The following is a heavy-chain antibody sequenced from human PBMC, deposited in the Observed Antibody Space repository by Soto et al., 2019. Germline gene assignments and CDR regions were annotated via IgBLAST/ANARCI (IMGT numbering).Heavy chain of an antibody. CDR2: IIPILGIA. D-gene: IGHD3-16*02. J-gene: IGHJ2*01. CDR1: GGTFSSYT. CDR3: ARLRDGGAITYWYFDL. V-gene: IGHV1-69*02. Sequence: QVQLVQSGAEVKKPGSSVKVSCKASGGTFSSYTISWVRQAPGQGREWMGRIIPILGIANYAQTFQGRVTITADKSTSTASMELSSLRSEGTAVYYCARLRDGGAITYWYFDLWGRGTVVTVSS.